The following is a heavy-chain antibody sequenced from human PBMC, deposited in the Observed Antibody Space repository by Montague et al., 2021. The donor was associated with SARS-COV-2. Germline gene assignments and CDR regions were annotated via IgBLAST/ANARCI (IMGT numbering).Heavy chain of an antibody. CDR1: GGSISSSSYY. Sequence: SETLYLTCTVSGGSISSSSYYWGWIRQPPGRGLEWIGSIYYSGSTYYNPSLKSRVTISVDTSKNQFSLKLSSVTAADTAVYYCASAVVVVTATPVGEGWFDHWGQGTLVTVSS. CDR3: ASAVVVVTATPVGEGWFDH. V-gene: IGHV4-39*01. D-gene: IGHD2-15*01. J-gene: IGHJ5*02. CDR2: IYYSGST.